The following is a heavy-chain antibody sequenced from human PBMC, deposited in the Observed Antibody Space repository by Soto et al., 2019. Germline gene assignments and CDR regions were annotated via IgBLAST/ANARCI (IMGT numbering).Heavy chain of an antibody. D-gene: IGHD3-10*01. CDR1: GYTFTSYG. CDR3: ARFSGTVKSYSYYGMDV. V-gene: IGHV1-18*01. Sequence: QVQLVQSGAEVKKPGASVKVSCKASGYTFTSYGISWVRQAPGQGLEWMGWISAYNGNTNYAQKLQGRVTMTTDTSTSTGYMELRSLRAADTSVYYCARFSGTVKSYSYYGMDVWGQGTTVTVSS. J-gene: IGHJ6*02. CDR2: ISAYNGNT.